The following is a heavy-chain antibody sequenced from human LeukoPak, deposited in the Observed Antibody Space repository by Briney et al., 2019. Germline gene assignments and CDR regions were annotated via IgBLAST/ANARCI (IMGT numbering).Heavy chain of an antibody. V-gene: IGHV2-26*01. Sequence: SGPVLVKPTETLTLTCTVSGFSLTNPRVGVSWIRQPPGKALEWLAQIFSNDVKSYTTSLKTRLTISKDTSKSQVVLTMTNMDPVDTATYYCARTTRAYGDFDYWGQGSLVTVSS. D-gene: IGHD2-21*01. CDR2: IFSNDVK. CDR3: ARTTRAYGDFDY. CDR1: GFSLTNPRVG. J-gene: IGHJ4*02.